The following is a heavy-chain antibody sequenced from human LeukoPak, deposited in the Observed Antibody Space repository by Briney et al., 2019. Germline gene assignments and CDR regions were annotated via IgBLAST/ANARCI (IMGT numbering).Heavy chain of an antibody. Sequence: SQTLSLTCAVSGGSISSGGYSWSWIRQPPGKGLEWIGYIYHSGSTYYNPSLKSRVTISVDRSKNQFSLKLSSVTAADTAVYYCARLSYYDILTGYSPSYYYYGMDVWGQGTTVTVSS. D-gene: IGHD3-9*01. V-gene: IGHV4-30-2*01. CDR3: ARLSYYDILTGYSPSYYYYGMDV. CDR1: GGSISSGGYS. CDR2: IYHSGST. J-gene: IGHJ6*02.